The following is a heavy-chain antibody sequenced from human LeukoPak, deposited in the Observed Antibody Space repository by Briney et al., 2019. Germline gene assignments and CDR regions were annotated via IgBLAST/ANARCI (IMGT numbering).Heavy chain of an antibody. D-gene: IGHD3-3*01. CDR1: GFTFSSYA. CDR3: AKHPYNDFWSGYYKGFDY. CDR2: FSGVGDYT. Sequence: GGSLRLSCAASGFTFSSYAMSWVRQAPGKGLEWVSSFSGVGDYTHSADSVKGRFIISRDNSKNTLYLQMNSLRVEDTAVYYCAKHPYNDFWSGYYKGFDYWGQGTLVTVSS. J-gene: IGHJ4*02. V-gene: IGHV3-23*01.